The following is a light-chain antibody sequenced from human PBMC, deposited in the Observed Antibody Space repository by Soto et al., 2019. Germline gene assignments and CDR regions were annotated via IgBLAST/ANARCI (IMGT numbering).Light chain of an antibody. J-gene: IGKJ1*01. Sequence: DIQLTQSPSTLSASVGDRVILTCRASQAVSTWLAWYQQKPGGAPKLLIYAASTLQSGVPSRFSGSGSGTDFTLTIRSLQPEDFATYYCQQSYSTPWTFGQGTKVDIK. V-gene: IGKV1-12*01. CDR2: AAS. CDR3: QQSYSTPWT. CDR1: QAVSTW.